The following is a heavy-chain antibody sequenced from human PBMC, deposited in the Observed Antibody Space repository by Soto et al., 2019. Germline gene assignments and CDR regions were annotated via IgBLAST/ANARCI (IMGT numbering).Heavy chain of an antibody. J-gene: IGHJ5*02. D-gene: IGHD3-22*01. V-gene: IGHV4-30-2*01. CDR1: GGSTSSGGYS. CDR2: IYHSGST. Sequence: SETLSLTCAVSGGSTSSGGYSWSWIRQPPGKGLEWIGYIYHSGSTYYNPSLKSRVTISVDRSKNQFSLKLGSVTAADTAVYYCARGWDYYDSSGYYLQGGNWFDPWGQGTLVTVSS. CDR3: ARGWDYYDSSGYYLQGGNWFDP.